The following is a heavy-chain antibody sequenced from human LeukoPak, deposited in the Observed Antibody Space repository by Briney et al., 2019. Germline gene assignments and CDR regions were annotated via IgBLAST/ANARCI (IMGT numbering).Heavy chain of an antibody. CDR2: IYTDGNSR. Sequence: GGSLKISFSGPGFPFQSYWMDRVRPVSRKGLGWVSLIYTDGNSRSYSESVKGRFTISTGNTKNTPYQPKNNIRTADTAAVYCARRGYTAYIHDYWGRGALGIVSS. V-gene: IGHV3-74*01. J-gene: IGHJ4*02. CDR3: ARRGYTAYIHDY. CDR1: GFPFQSYW. D-gene: IGHD5-12*01.